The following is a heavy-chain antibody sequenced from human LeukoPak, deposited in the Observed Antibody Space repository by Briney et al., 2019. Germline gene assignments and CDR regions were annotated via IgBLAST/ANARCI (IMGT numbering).Heavy chain of an antibody. CDR3: AKDGVSSIKYYYDSSGHYYDN. J-gene: IGHJ4*02. D-gene: IGHD3-22*01. V-gene: IGHV3-23*01. CDR1: GFTFSSYA. Sequence: GGSLRLSCAASGFTFSSYAMSWVRQAPGKGVEWVSAISGRGGSTYYADSGKGRFTISRDNSKNTLYLQMNSLRAEDTAVYYCAKDGVSSIKYYYDSSGHYYDNWGQGTLVTVSS. CDR2: ISGRGGST.